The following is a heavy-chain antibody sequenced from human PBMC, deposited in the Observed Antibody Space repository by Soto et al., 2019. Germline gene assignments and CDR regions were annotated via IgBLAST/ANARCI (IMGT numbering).Heavy chain of an antibody. CDR2: INWKSDI. V-gene: IGHV3-9*01. CDR1: GFTFDDNA. CDR3: ARPRTAMAHFDY. J-gene: IGHJ4*02. D-gene: IGHD5-18*01. Sequence: GGSLRLSCAVSGFTFDDNAMHWVRQAPEKGLEWVSGINWKSDIGYADSVKGRFTISRDNAENSLYLQMNSLRAEDTALYYCARPRTAMAHFDYWGQGPLVTVSS.